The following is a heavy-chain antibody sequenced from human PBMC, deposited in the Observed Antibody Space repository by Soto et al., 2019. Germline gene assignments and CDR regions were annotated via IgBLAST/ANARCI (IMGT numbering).Heavy chain of an antibody. V-gene: IGHV3-23*01. D-gene: IGHD6-6*01. Sequence: GGSLRLSCAASGFTFSSYAMSWVRQAPGKGLEWVSAISGSGGSTYYADSVKGRFTISRDNSKNTLYLQMNSLRAEDTAVYYCAEDPSAPVDYYYGMDVWGQGTTVTVSS. CDR2: ISGSGGST. CDR1: GFTFSSYA. J-gene: IGHJ6*02. CDR3: AEDPSAPVDYYYGMDV.